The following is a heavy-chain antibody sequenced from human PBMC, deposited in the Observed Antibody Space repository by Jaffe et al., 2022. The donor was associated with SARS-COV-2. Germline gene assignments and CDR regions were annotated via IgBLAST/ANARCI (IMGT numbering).Heavy chain of an antibody. CDR2: INPAGGNI. CDR3: AKDLTGWGCFDY. D-gene: IGHD2-21*01. Sequence: EVQLLESGGGLVQPGGSLRLSCAASGFTFSSSDMNWVRQVPGRGLEWVSDINPAGGNIFYADSVKGRFTISRDNSKNTLYLQMNSLRVEDTAVYYCAKDLTGWGCFDYWGQGTLVTVSS. CDR1: GFTFSSSD. V-gene: IGHV3-23*01. J-gene: IGHJ4*02.